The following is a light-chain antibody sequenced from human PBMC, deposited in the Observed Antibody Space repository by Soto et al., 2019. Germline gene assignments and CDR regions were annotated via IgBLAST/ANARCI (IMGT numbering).Light chain of an antibody. Sequence: ETVLTXXXXTLSLSPGERATLSCRASQTVRSNYLAWYRQTPGQAPRLLIYGASNRATGIADRFSGSGSGTDFTLIISRLEPEDFALYYCQQYAGSPWTFGQGTKVEIK. CDR1: QTVRSNY. CDR2: GAS. V-gene: IGKV3-20*01. J-gene: IGKJ1*01. CDR3: QQYAGSPWT.